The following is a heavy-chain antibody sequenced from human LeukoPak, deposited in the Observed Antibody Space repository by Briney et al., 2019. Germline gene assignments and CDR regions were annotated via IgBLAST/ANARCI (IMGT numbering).Heavy chain of an antibody. D-gene: IGHD6-13*01. J-gene: IGHJ3*02. CDR1: GFTSSSYD. Sequence: SGGSLRLSCAASGFTSSSYDMHWVRQATGKGLEWVSAICTAGDPYYPGSVKGRFTISRENAKNSFYLQMNSLIAGNTAVYYCARGEDSSSWYAFDIWGQGTMVTVSS. CDR2: ICTAGDP. CDR3: ARGEDSSSWYAFDI. V-gene: IGHV3-13*05.